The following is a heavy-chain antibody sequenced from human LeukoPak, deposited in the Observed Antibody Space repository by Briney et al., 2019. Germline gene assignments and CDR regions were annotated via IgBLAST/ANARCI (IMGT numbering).Heavy chain of an antibody. CDR1: GFTFSSYG. J-gene: IGHJ4*02. CDR2: ISYDGSNK. V-gene: IGHV3-30*03. Sequence: GRSLRLSCAASGFTFSSYGMHWVRQAPGKGLEWVAVISYDGSNKYYADSVKGRFTISRDNSKNTLYLQMNSLRAEDTAVYYCARVYCSGGSCYGAPIDYWGQGTLVTVSS. D-gene: IGHD2-15*01. CDR3: ARVYCSGGSCYGAPIDY.